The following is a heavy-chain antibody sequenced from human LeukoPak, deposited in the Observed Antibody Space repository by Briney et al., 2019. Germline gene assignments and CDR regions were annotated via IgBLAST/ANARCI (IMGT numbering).Heavy chain of an antibody. J-gene: IGHJ4*02. CDR3: VKGGVAGTKNFDY. Sequence: PGGSLRLSCAASGFTFSTYAMSWVRQAPGKGLEWVSTFSATDNTYYADSVKGRFTISRDNSKNTLYLQMNSLRVEDTAVYYCVKGGVAGTKNFDYWGQGTLVTVSS. D-gene: IGHD6-19*01. V-gene: IGHV3-23*01. CDR1: GFTFSTYA. CDR2: FSATDNT.